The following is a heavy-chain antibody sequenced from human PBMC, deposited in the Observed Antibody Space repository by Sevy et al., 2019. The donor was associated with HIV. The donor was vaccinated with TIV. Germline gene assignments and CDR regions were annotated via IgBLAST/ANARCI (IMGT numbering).Heavy chain of an antibody. D-gene: IGHD2-15*01. V-gene: IGHV3-49*03. CDR2: IRSKAYGGTT. J-gene: IGHJ4*02. Sequence: GGSLRLSCTASGFTFGDYAMSWFRQAPGKGLEWVGFIRSKAYGGTTEDAASVKGRFTISRDDSKSIAYLQMNSLKTEDTAVYYCTRDLLLGYCSGGSCYLVDYWGQGTLVTVSS. CDR1: GFTFGDYA. CDR3: TRDLLLGYCSGGSCYLVDY.